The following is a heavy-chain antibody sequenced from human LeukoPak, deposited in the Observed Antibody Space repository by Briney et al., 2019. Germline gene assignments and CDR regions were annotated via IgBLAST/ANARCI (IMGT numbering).Heavy chain of an antibody. D-gene: IGHD3-10*01. CDR1: GYTFTYYG. CDR2: ISVYNGNT. V-gene: IGHV1-18*01. Sequence: ASVKVSSKASGYTFTYYGITWVRQAPGQGLEWMGWISVYNGNTNYAQKLQGRFTMTIDTSTTTAYMELWTLRSDDTAVYYCASAYGSGSYTPLDYWGQGTLVTVSS. J-gene: IGHJ4*02. CDR3: ASAYGSGSYTPLDY.